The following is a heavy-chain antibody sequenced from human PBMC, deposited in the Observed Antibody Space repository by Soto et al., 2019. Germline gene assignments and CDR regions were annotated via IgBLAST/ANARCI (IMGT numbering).Heavy chain of an antibody. D-gene: IGHD2-15*01. CDR1: GGTFSSYA. CDR3: AGGGGYCSGGSCYSLDYYYYGMDV. Sequence: QVQLVQSGAEVKKPGSSVKVSCKASGGTFSSYAISWVRQAPGQGLEWMGGIIPIFGTANYAQKFQGRVTITAEESTRTAYMELSSLRSEDTAVYYCAGGGGYCSGGSCYSLDYYYYGMDVWGQGTTVTVSS. V-gene: IGHV1-69*01. J-gene: IGHJ6*02. CDR2: IIPIFGTA.